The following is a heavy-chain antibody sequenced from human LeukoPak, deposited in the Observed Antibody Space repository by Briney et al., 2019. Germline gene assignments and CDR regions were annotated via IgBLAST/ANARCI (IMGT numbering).Heavy chain of an antibody. CDR3: AKTQRYSSRPYDY. Sequence: PGGSLRLSCAASGFTFNTYAVNWVRQAPGMGLEWVSAISGSGGSTYYADSVKGRFTISRDNSKNTLYLQMNSLRAEDTAVYYCAKTQRYSSRPYDYWGQGTLVPSPQ. J-gene: IGHJ4*02. CDR2: ISGSGGST. D-gene: IGHD6-19*01. CDR1: GFTFNTYA. V-gene: IGHV3-23*01.